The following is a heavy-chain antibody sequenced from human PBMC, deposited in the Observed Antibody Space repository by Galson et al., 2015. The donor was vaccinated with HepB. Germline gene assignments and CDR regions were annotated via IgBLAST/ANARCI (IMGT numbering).Heavy chain of an antibody. CDR1: GYTFTSYY. D-gene: IGHD1-7*01. Sequence: SVKVSCKASGYTFTSYYMHWVRQAPGQGLEWMGIINPSGGNTGYAQKFQGRVTMTRDTSTSTVYMELSSLKSEDTAVYYCARDLISAGWNWGGGVVDYWGQGTLVTVSS. CDR2: INPSGGNT. J-gene: IGHJ4*02. V-gene: IGHV1-46*01. CDR3: ARDLISAGWNWGGGVVDY.